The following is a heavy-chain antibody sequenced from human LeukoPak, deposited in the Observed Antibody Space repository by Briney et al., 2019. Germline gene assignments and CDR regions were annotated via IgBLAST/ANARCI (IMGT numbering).Heavy chain of an antibody. V-gene: IGHV3-33*01. J-gene: IGHJ6*02. Sequence: PGRSLGLSCAASGFTFSSYGMHWVRQAPGKGLEWVAVIWYDGSNKYYADSVKGRFTISRDNSKNTLYLQMNSLRAEDTAVYYCARDRGSWSQYGMDVWGQGTTVTVSS. D-gene: IGHD6-13*01. CDR2: IWYDGSNK. CDR3: ARDRGSWSQYGMDV. CDR1: GFTFSSYG.